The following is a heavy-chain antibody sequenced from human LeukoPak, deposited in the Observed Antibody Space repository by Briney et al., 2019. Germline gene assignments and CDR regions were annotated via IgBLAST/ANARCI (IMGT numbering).Heavy chain of an antibody. D-gene: IGHD4-17*01. CDR3: ARRLARRGYGDYCDY. CDR2: IYHSGST. J-gene: IGHJ4*02. Sequence: SETLSLTCTVSGGSISGYYWSWIRQPPGKGLEWIGYIYHSGSTNYNPSLKSRVTISVDTSKNQFSLKLSSVTAADTAVYYCARRLARRGYGDYCDYWGQGTLITVSS. V-gene: IGHV4-59*08. CDR1: GGSISGYY.